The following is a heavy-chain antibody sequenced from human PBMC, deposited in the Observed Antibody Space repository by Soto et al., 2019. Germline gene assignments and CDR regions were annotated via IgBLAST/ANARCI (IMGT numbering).Heavy chain of an antibody. V-gene: IGHV3-30*01. CDR1: GFTFRTYA. Sequence: QVQLVESGGAVVKLGRSLRLSCAASGFTFRTYAMDWVRQAPGKGLEWVAVISYDGTNKYYADSVKGRFTISRDNSKNTLSLQMNSLRAEDTAVYYCARGDSNSWSDYWGQGTLVTVSS. D-gene: IGHD6-13*01. CDR2: ISYDGTNK. J-gene: IGHJ4*02. CDR3: ARGDSNSWSDY.